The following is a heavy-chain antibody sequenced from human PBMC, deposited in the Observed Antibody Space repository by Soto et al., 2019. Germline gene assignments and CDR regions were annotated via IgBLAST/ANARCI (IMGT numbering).Heavy chain of an antibody. V-gene: IGHV3-21*06. CDR2: ISSISYI. CDR1: GFTFSSFT. D-gene: IGHD1-26*01. Sequence: GGSLRLSCVVSGFTFSSFTMNWVRQAPGKGLEWVSSISSISYIYYADSVKGRFTISRDNAKNSLYLQMNSLRAEDTAVYYCARGPTSGTYVHWRQGTLVTV. CDR3: ARGPTSGTYVH. J-gene: IGHJ4*02.